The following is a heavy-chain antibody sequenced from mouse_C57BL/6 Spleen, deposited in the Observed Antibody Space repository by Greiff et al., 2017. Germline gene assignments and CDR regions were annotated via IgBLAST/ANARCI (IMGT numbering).Heavy chain of an antibody. Sequence: VQLQQSGAELVRPGASVKLSCKASGYTFTDYYINWVKQRPGQGLEWIARIYPGSGNTSYNEKFKGKATLTAEKSSSTAYMQLSSLTAEDSAFYFCARGGTGFAYWGQGTLVTVAA. V-gene: IGHV1-76*01. J-gene: IGHJ3*01. CDR2: IYPGSGNT. D-gene: IGHD3-3*01. CDR1: GYTFTDYY. CDR3: ARGGTGFAY.